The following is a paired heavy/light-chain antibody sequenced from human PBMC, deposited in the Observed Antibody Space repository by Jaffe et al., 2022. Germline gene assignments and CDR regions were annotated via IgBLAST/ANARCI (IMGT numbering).Heavy chain of an antibody. V-gene: IGHV3-23*01. D-gene: IGHD3-3*01. CDR1: GFTFTSYA. Sequence: EEQLLESGGGLVQPGGSLKLSCVASGFTFTSYAMSWVRQAPGKGPEWVSAISGTGGKTHYADSMRGRFTISRDNSKNTIYLQMNSLRADDTAVYYCTKPDYHDFWSGYRAFHLWGQGTMVAVSS. CDR3: TKPDYHDFWSGYRAFHL. CDR2: ISGTGGKT. J-gene: IGHJ3*01.
Light chain of an antibody. CDR2: EVN. Sequence: QSALTQPPSASGSPGQSVTISCTGTSSDVGGYRYVSWYQQHPGKAPKLMIYEVNKRPSGVSDRFSGSKSDNTASLTVSGLQAEDEADYYCSSYAGSNNVIFGGGTRLTVL. V-gene: IGLV2-8*01. CDR3: SSYAGSNNVI. J-gene: IGLJ2*01. CDR1: SSDVGGYRY.